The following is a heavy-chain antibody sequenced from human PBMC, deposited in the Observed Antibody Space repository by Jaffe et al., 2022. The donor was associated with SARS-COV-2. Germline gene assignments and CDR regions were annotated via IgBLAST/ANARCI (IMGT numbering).Heavy chain of an antibody. J-gene: IGHJ4*02. V-gene: IGHV3-72*01. D-gene: IGHD3-16*01. Sequence: EVQLVESGGGLVQPGGSLRLSCAASGFTFSDHQMDWVRQAPGKGLEWVGRIKNKAKSYTTEYAASVKGRFTISRDDSKNSLYLQMNSLITEDTAVYYCATPLYYDWKYHFDYWGQGTLVTVSS. CDR1: GFTFSDHQ. CDR2: IKNKAKSYTT. CDR3: ATPLYYDWKYHFDY.